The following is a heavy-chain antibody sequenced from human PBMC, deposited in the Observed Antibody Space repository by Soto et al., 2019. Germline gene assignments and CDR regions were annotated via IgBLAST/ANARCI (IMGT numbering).Heavy chain of an antibody. Sequence: EVQLVESGGGLVQPGGSLRLSCAASGFIVSRNYMSWVRQAPGKGLEWVSAIYSGGSTYYADSVKGRFTISGDNSKNTVYLQMNRMRDEDTAVYYCASSGILWFGEFTCWGQGTLVTVSS. CDR3: ASSGILWFGEFTC. V-gene: IGHV3-66*01. CDR1: GFIVSRNY. CDR2: IYSGGST. D-gene: IGHD3-10*01. J-gene: IGHJ4*02.